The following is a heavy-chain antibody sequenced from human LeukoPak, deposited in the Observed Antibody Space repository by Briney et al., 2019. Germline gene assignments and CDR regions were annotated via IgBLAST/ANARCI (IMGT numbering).Heavy chain of an antibody. CDR2: IYYSGST. CDR1: GGSISSYY. Sequence: SETLSLTCTVSGGSISSYYWSWIRQPPGKGLEWVGYIYYSGSTNYNPYLKSRVTISVDTSKNQFSLKLSSVTAADTAVYYCASQGRLEEPWQFDYWGQGTLVTVSS. V-gene: IGHV4-59*01. D-gene: IGHD1-1*01. J-gene: IGHJ4*02. CDR3: ASQGRLEEPWQFDY.